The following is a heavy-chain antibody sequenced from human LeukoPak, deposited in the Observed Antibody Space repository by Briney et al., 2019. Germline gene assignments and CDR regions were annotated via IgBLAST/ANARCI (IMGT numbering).Heavy chain of an antibody. V-gene: IGHV3-23*01. J-gene: IGHJ6*03. CDR1: GFIFSSYA. CDR2: ISGSGGST. CDR3: ARVLGGSGSYSLLGYYYYMDV. Sequence: PGGSLRLSCAASGFIFSSYAMSWVRQAPGKGLEWVSTISGSGGSTYYADSVKGRFTISRDNSKNTVYLQMNSLRAEDTAVYYCARVLGGSGSYSLLGYYYYMDVWGKGTTVTVSS. D-gene: IGHD3-10*01.